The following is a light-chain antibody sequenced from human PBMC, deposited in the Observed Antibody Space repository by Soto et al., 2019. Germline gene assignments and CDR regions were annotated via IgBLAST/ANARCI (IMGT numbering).Light chain of an antibody. J-gene: IGKJ2*02. CDR1: QSISSF. CDR2: AAS. CDR3: QQTYSSPCT. V-gene: IGKV1-39*01. Sequence: DLQMTQSPSSLSASVGDRVTITCRASQSISSFLNWYQQKPGKAPKVLIYAASNLQSGVPSRFSGSGSGTDFTLTISNLQPEDFATYYCQQTYSSPCTFGQGTKLEIK.